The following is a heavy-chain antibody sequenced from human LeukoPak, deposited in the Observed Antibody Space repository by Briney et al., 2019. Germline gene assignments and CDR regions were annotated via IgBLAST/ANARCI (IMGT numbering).Heavy chain of an antibody. V-gene: IGHV3-48*03. CDR2: ISSSGSTI. Sequence: PGGSLRLSCAASGFTLSSYEMNWVRQAPGKGLEWVSYISSSGSTIYYADSVKGRFTISRDNAKNSLYLQMNSLRAEDTAVYYCATAESPYGSDYWGQGTLVTVSS. D-gene: IGHD1-26*01. CDR3: ATAESPYGSDY. CDR1: GFTLSSYE. J-gene: IGHJ4*02.